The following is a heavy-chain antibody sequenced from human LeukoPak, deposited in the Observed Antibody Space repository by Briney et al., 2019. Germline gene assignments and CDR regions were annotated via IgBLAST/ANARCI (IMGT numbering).Heavy chain of an antibody. J-gene: IGHJ4*02. D-gene: IGHD3-10*01. V-gene: IGHV1-46*03. CDR1: GYDFTSYF. CDR2: INPSGGGT. Sequence: GGSVNVSCKTSGYDFTSYFIHWVRQAPGQGLEWMGIINPSGGGTNYAQTFQDRVTMTRDTATITLYIERSRPTVEDTAVYYSARSVSMVRHHKRGRFFVHWGQRTLVTVSS. CDR3: ARSVSMVRHHKRGRFFVH.